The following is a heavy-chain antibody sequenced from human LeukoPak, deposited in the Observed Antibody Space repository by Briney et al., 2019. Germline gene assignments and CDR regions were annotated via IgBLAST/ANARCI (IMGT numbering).Heavy chain of an antibody. V-gene: IGHV3-30*04. CDR1: GFTFSSYV. J-gene: IGHJ5*02. Sequence: PGRSLRLSCAASGFTFSSYVMHWVRQAPGKGLEWVAIISYDGSNEYYADSVKGRFTISRDNSKNTLYLQMNSLRAADTAVYYCARVLHKRNYDSSDYYGSWGQGTLVTVSS. D-gene: IGHD3-22*01. CDR2: ISYDGSNE. CDR3: ARVLHKRNYDSSDYYGS.